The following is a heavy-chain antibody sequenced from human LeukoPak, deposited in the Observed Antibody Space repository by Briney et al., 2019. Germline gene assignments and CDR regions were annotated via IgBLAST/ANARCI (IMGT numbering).Heavy chain of an antibody. CDR1: GFSVSMKY. CDR3: ARFSGPGMQHYYYYMDV. V-gene: IGHV3-53*01. D-gene: IGHD3-10*01. J-gene: IGHJ6*03. CDR2: IFSGGAT. Sequence: GGSLRLSCAASGFSVSMKYMTWVRQAPGKGLEWVSVIFSGGATYYADSVKGRFTVSRDNSKNMMYLQMNSLRAEDAAVYYCARFSGPGMQHYYYYMDVWGTGTTVTVSS.